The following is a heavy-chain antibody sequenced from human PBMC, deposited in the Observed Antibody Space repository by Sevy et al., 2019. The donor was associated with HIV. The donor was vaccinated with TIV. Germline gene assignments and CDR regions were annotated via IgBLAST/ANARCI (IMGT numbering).Heavy chain of an antibody. V-gene: IGHV1-69*13. J-gene: IGHJ6*02. D-gene: IGHD2-2*01. CDR1: GGTFSSYA. CDR3: ARTDLVVVPAAITYYYYGMDV. CDR2: IIPIFGTA. Sequence: ASVKVSCKASGGTFSSYAISWVRQAPGQGLEWMGGIIPIFGTANYAQKFQGRVTITADESTSTAYMELSSLRSEDTAVYYCARTDLVVVPAAITYYYYGMDVWGQGTTVTVSS.